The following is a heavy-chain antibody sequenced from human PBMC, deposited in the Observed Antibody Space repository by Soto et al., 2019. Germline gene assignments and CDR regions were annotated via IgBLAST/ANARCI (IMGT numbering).Heavy chain of an antibody. J-gene: IGHJ6*02. V-gene: IGHV6-1*01. D-gene: IGHD5-18*01. Sequence: PSETLSLTCATSGDSVSSNSAAWNWIRQSPSRGLEWLGRTYYRSKWYNDYAVSVKSRITINPDTSKNQFSLQLNSVTPEDTAVYYCARDGGYSYGWSYYGMDVWGQGTTVTVSS. CDR1: GDSVSSNSAA. CDR2: TYYRSKWYN. CDR3: ARDGGYSYGWSYYGMDV.